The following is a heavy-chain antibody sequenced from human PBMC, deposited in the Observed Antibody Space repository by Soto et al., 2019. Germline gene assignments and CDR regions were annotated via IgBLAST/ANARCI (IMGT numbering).Heavy chain of an antibody. D-gene: IGHD3-10*01. CDR1: GYTFTNCG. J-gene: IGHJ5*02. Sequence: ASVKVSCKASGYTFTNCGIIWVRQAPGQGLEWMGWISAYNGNTKYAQKLQGRVTMTTDTSTSTAYMELRSLRSDDTAVYYCARGVGSGSYYNQYNWFDPWGQGTLVTVSS. V-gene: IGHV1-18*01. CDR3: ARGVGSGSYYNQYNWFDP. CDR2: ISAYNGNT.